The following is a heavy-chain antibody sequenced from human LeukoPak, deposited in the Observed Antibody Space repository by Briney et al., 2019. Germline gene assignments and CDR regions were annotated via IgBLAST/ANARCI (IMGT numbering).Heavy chain of an antibody. CDR3: ATWVSLDY. J-gene: IGHJ4*02. D-gene: IGHD3-16*01. Sequence: RGSLRLSCAASGFTFSSYGMHWVRQAPGKGLEWVAVISYDGSNKYYADSVKGRFTISRDNSKNTLYPQMNSLRAEDTAVYYCATWVSLDYWGQGTLVTVSS. V-gene: IGHV3-30*03. CDR2: ISYDGSNK. CDR1: GFTFSSYG.